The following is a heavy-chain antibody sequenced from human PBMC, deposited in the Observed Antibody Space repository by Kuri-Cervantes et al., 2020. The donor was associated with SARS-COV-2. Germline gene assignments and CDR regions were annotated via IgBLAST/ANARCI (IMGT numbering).Heavy chain of an antibody. CDR3: ARNHYDFWSGRNWSDP. Sequence: ASVKVSCKASGGTFSSYAISWVRQAPGQGLEWMGWISAYNGNTNYAQKLQGRVTMTTDTSTSTAYMELRSLRSDDTAAYYCARNHYDFWSGRNWSDPWGQGTLVTVSS. D-gene: IGHD3-3*01. CDR1: GGTFSSYA. J-gene: IGHJ5*02. CDR2: ISAYNGNT. V-gene: IGHV1-18*01.